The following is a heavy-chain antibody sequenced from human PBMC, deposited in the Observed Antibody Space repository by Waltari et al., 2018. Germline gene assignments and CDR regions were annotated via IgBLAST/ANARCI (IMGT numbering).Heavy chain of an antibody. Sequence: QVQLVQSGAEVKKPGSSVKVSCKASGGTFSSYAISWVRQAPGQGLEWMGRNIPFHGIANIGQKVQGRVTITADKSTSTAYMELSSLRSEDTAVYYCARDPTYCGGDCYLLYYYGMDVWGQGTTVTVSS. CDR3: ARDPTYCGGDCYLLYYYGMDV. V-gene: IGHV1-69*04. CDR2: NIPFHGIA. J-gene: IGHJ6*02. D-gene: IGHD2-21*02. CDR1: GGTFSSYA.